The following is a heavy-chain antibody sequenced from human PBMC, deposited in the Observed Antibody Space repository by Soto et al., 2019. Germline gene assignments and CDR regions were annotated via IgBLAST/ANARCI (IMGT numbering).Heavy chain of an antibody. CDR2: INPNSGGT. Sequence: APVKVSCKASGYTFTGYYMHWVRQAPGQGLEWMGWINPNSGGTNYAQKFQGRVTMTRDTSISTAYMELSRLRSDDTAVYYCARDRAALEGYYYGMDVWGQGTTVTVSS. V-gene: IGHV1-2*02. D-gene: IGHD1-1*01. J-gene: IGHJ6*02. CDR3: ARDRAALEGYYYGMDV. CDR1: GYTFTGYY.